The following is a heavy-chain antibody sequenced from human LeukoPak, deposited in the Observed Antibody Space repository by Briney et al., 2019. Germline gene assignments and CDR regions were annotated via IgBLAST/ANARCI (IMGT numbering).Heavy chain of an antibody. CDR1: GGSIRSYY. CDR3: ARRRYISGQIDY. CDR2: FFFGGST. J-gene: IGHJ4*02. D-gene: IGHD6-19*01. Sequence: SETLSLTCTVSGGSIRSYYWSWIRQPPGKGLEWIGCFFFGGSTDYNPSLQSRVTISVDTSKNQLSLRVSSVTASDTAVYYCARRRYISGQIDYWGQGTLVTVSS. V-gene: IGHV4-59*12.